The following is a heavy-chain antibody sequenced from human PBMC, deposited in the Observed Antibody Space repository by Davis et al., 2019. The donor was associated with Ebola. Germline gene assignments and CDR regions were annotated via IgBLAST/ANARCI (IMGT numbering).Heavy chain of an antibody. CDR1: GYDFTDFY. J-gene: IGHJ4*02. CDR3: ARGVGYKYGIIDY. V-gene: IGHV1-2*05. Sequence: AASVKVSCKASGYDFTDFYIHWVRQAPGQGLEWMGRINPHSGATKYAQRFQGRVTMTRDTSISTAYMGLSGLRSDATGVYYCARGVGYKYGIIDYWGQGTLVSVSS. CDR2: INPHSGAT. D-gene: IGHD5-18*01.